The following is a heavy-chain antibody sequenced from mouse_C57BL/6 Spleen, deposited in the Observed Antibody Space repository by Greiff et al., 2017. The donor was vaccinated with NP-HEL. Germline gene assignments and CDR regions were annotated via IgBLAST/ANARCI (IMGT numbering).Heavy chain of an antibody. D-gene: IGHD2-3*01. CDR2: IWRGGST. V-gene: IGHV2-5*01. Sequence: QVQLQQSGPGLVQPSQSLSITCTVSGFSLTSYGVHWVRQSPGKGLEWLGVIWRGGSTDYNAAFMSRLSITKDNSTSQVFFKMNSLQADDTAIYYCAKSAYDGYHEDYAMDYWGKGTSVTVSS. J-gene: IGHJ4*01. CDR3: AKSAYDGYHEDYAMDY. CDR1: GFSLTSYG.